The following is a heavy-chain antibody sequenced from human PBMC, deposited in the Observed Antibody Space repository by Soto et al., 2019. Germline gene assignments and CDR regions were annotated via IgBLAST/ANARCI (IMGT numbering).Heavy chain of an antibody. Sequence: QVQLQESGPGLVKPSQTLSLTCTVSGGSIRSTRYYWSWIRQHPGKGLEWIAYIYHSGSTYYNPALMSRVAMSVDASSNQFSLSLSSVTAADTAVYYCARVTSEDRITISGGVIGTMDVWGQGTMVTVSS. J-gene: IGHJ6*02. CDR2: IYHSGST. V-gene: IGHV4-31*03. CDR3: ARVTSEDRITISGGVIGTMDV. CDR1: GGSIRSTRYY. D-gene: IGHD3-3*01.